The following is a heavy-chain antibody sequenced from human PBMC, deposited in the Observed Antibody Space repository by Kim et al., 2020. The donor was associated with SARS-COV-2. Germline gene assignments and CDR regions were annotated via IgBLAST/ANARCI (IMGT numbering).Heavy chain of an antibody. CDR2: N. V-gene: IGHV6-1*01. J-gene: IGHJ4*02. CDR3: ARDSKGIAGLN. Sequence: NDYAVSVKSRITINPDTSKNQFSLQLNSVTPEDTAVYYCARDSKGIAGLNWGQGTLVTVSS. D-gene: IGHD6-13*01.